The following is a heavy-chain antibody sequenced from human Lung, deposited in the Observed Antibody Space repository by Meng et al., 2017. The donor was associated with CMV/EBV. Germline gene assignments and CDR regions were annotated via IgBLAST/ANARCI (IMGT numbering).Heavy chain of an antibody. J-gene: IGHJ5*02. CDR3: ARGGPVAGKNWFDR. Sequence: GGSLRLSCVASGLTFSSHPMTWVRQAPGKGLEWVSSISGSGGSTYSADSVQGRFTISRDNSKNTLYLQMSALRDEDTALYYCARGGPVAGKNWFDRWGQGTLXTVS. V-gene: IGHV3-23*01. CDR2: ISGSGGST. D-gene: IGHD6-19*01. CDR1: GLTFSSHP.